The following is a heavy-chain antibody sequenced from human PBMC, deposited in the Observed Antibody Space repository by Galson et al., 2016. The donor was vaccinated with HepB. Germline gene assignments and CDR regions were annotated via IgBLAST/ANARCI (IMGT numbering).Heavy chain of an antibody. J-gene: IGHJ4*02. D-gene: IGHD3-22*01. CDR2: ISASGDDT. Sequence: SLRLSCAASRFAFSNYVMSWVRQAPGKGMEWVSTISASGDDTYYADPVKGRFTISRDNSKTSLDVQINSLRADDTAVYYCAAGYCYGDLWRDWGQGTLVIVSS. CDR1: RFAFSNYV. V-gene: IGHV3-23*01. CDR3: AAGYCYGDLWRD.